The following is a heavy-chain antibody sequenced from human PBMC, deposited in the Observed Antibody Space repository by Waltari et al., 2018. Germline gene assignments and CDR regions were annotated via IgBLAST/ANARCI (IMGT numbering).Heavy chain of an antibody. D-gene: IGHD3-3*01. V-gene: IGHV4-39*01. Sequence: QLQLQESGPGLVKPSETLSLTCTVSGGSISSSSYYWGWIRQPPGQGLEWIGSIYYSGSTYYNPSLKSRVTISVDTSKNQFSLKLSSVTAADTAVYYCARHETLYYDFWSGYQNWFDPWGQGTLVTVSS. CDR1: GGSISSSSYY. CDR3: ARHETLYYDFWSGYQNWFDP. J-gene: IGHJ5*02. CDR2: IYYSGST.